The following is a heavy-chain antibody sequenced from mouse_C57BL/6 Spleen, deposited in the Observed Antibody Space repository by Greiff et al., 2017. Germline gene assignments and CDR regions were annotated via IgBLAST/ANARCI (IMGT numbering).Heavy chain of an antibody. D-gene: IGHD2-4*01. V-gene: IGHV1-39*01. J-gene: IGHJ4*01. Sequence: VQLQQSGPELVKPGASVKISCKASGYSFTDYNMNWVKQSNGKSLEWIGVINPNYGNTSYNQKFKGKATFPVDQPASTAYMQLNRLSSEDSAVYYGASCDYEIAYALVFGGQGTSDTLSS. CDR2: INPNYGNT. CDR3: ASCDYEIAYALVF. CDR1: GYSFTDYN.